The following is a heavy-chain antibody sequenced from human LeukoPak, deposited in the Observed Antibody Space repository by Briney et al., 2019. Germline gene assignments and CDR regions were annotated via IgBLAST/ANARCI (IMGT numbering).Heavy chain of an antibody. D-gene: IGHD6-19*01. CDR1: GFTFSSYW. Sequence: GGSLRLSCAASGFTFSSYWMHWVRQAPGKGLVWVSRINSDGSSTSYADSVKGRFNISRDNAKNTLYLQMDSLRAEDTAVYYCARDPSRLAVGPGGFDYWGQGTLVTVSS. J-gene: IGHJ4*02. CDR2: INSDGSST. V-gene: IGHV3-74*01. CDR3: ARDPSRLAVGPGGFDY.